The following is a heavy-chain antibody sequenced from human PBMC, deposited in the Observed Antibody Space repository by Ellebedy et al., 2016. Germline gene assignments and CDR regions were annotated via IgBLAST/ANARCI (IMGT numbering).Heavy chain of an antibody. CDR1: GFTFSSYG. CDR3: AREREGMDV. Sequence: GGSLRLSXAASGFTFSSYGMHWVRQAPGKGLEWVAIIWYDGSNKYYADSVKGRFTISRDNSKNTLYLQMNSLRAEDTAVYYCAREREGMDVWGQGTTVTVSS. V-gene: IGHV3-33*01. J-gene: IGHJ6*02. CDR2: IWYDGSNK.